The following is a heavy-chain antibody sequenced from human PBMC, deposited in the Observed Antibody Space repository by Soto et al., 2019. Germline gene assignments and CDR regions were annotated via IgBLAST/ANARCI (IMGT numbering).Heavy chain of an antibody. Sequence: QVQLQESGPGLVKPSETLSLTCTVSGGSISSYYWSWIRQPAGKGLEWIGRIYTSGSTNYNPSLKSRVTLSVDTSKNQFSLKLSSVTAADTAVYYCARDLHTRTVYSGSYSLFNWFDPWGQGTLVTVSS. CDR2: IYTSGST. CDR3: ARDLHTRTVYSGSYSLFNWFDP. D-gene: IGHD1-26*01. V-gene: IGHV4-4*07. CDR1: GGSISSYY. J-gene: IGHJ5*02.